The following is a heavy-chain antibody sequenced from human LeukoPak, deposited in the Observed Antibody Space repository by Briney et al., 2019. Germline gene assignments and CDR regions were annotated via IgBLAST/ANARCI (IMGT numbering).Heavy chain of an antibody. Sequence: GRSLRLSCAASGFTFSSYAKHWVRQAPGKGLEWVAVISYDGSNKYYADSVKGRFTISRDSSKNTLYLQMNSLRAEDTAVYYCARDTGVAFDPWGQGTLVTVSS. CDR1: GFTFSSYA. CDR2: ISYDGSNK. D-gene: IGHD4-11*01. CDR3: ARDTGVAFDP. J-gene: IGHJ5*02. V-gene: IGHV3-30*04.